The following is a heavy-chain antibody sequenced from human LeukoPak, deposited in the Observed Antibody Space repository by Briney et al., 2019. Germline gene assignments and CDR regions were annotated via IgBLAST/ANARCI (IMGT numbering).Heavy chain of an antibody. V-gene: IGHV4-34*01. CDR1: GGSFRGYY. D-gene: IGHD5-12*01. J-gene: IGHJ4*02. CDR2: INHSGST. Sequence: PSETLSLTCAVYGGSFRGYYWSWIRQPPGKGLEWIGEINHSGSTNYNPSLKSRVTISVDTSKNQFSLKLSSVTAADTAVYYCARPPSRDGYLLRRYFDHWGQGTLVTVSS. CDR3: ARPPSRDGYLLRRYFDH.